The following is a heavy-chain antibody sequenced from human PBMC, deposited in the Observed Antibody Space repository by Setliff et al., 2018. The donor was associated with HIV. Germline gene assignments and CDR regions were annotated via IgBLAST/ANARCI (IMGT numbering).Heavy chain of an antibody. CDR2: ISGSGGLA. Sequence: GGSLRLSCAASGFTFSNYAMNWVRQAPGKGLEWVSTISGSGGLAFYADSVKGRFTISRDNSKNTLYLQMNSLRAEDTVVYYCAKGHYSSGDSKQNGFDMWGQGTMVTVSS. V-gene: IGHV3-23*01. CDR1: GFTFSNYA. J-gene: IGHJ3*02. D-gene: IGHD3-22*01. CDR3: AKGHYSSGDSKQNGFDM.